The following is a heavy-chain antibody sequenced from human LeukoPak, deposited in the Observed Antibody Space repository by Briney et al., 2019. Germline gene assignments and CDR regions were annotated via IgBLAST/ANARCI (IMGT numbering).Heavy chain of an antibody. CDR2: IWYDGSNK. J-gene: IGHJ4*02. CDR3: AREMATFYFDY. D-gene: IGHD5-24*01. V-gene: IGHV3-33*01. CDR1: GFTFSSYG. Sequence: PGRSLRLSCAASGFTFSSYGMPWVRQAPGKGLEWVAVIWYDGSNKYYADSVKGRFTISRDNSKNTLYLQMNSLRAEDTAVYYCAREMATFYFDYWGQGTLVTVSS.